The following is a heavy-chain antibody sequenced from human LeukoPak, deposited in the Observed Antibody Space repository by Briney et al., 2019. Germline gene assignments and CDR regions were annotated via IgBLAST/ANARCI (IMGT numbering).Heavy chain of an antibody. CDR3: ARVAPGSYYDSSGYYYFDY. V-gene: IGHV3-48*03. CDR2: ISSSATSR. Sequence: GGSLRLSCAASGFTFNSYEMNWVRQAPGKGLEWVSYISSSATSRYYADSMKGRFTISRDNAKNSLYLQMNSLRAEDTAVYYCARVAPGSYYDSSGYYYFDYWGQGTLVTVSS. D-gene: IGHD3-22*01. J-gene: IGHJ4*02. CDR1: GFTFNSYE.